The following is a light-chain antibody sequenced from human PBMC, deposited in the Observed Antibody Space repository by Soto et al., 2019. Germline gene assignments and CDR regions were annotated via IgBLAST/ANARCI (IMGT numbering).Light chain of an antibody. CDR2: HDT. Sequence: YELTQPPSVSVSSGQTASIPCSGDKLGDKYACWYQQKPGQSPVLVIYHDTKRPSGIPERFSGSNSGNTATLTISGTQAMDEADYYCQAWDSSTAVFGGGTKVTVL. CDR3: QAWDSSTAV. V-gene: IGLV3-1*01. J-gene: IGLJ2*01. CDR1: KLGDKY.